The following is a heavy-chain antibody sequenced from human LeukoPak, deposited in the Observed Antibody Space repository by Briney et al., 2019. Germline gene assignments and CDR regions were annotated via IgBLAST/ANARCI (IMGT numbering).Heavy chain of an antibody. Sequence: GGSLRLSCVASGFSFTNYWMTWVRQAPGKGLEWVANMKQDGREKYYVDSVKGRFTISRDNSKNTLYLQMDSLRGEDTAVYYCAKDLIRRSNRWYYFDSWGQGTVVTVSS. CDR2: MKQDGREK. CDR3: AKDLIRRSNRWYYFDS. D-gene: IGHD1-14*01. V-gene: IGHV3-7*01. J-gene: IGHJ4*02. CDR1: GFSFTNYW.